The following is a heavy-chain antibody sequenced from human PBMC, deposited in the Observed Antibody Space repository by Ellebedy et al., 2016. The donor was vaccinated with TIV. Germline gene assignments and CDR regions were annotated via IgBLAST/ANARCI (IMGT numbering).Heavy chain of an antibody. CDR1: GFTFISYT. CDR2: INVDGSNT. Sequence: GESLKISCAASGFTFISYTLNWVRQAPGKGLVWVSRINVDGSNTNYADSVKGRFTISRDNAKNMVYLQMNSLRAEDSAVYHCTRELVEATSDVWGQGTLVTGSA. V-gene: IGHV3-74*01. D-gene: IGHD1-26*01. CDR3: TRELVEATSDV. J-gene: IGHJ4*02.